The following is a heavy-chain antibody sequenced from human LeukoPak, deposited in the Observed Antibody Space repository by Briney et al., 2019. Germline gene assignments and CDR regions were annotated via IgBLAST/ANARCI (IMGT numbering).Heavy chain of an antibody. Sequence: GGSLRLSCAASRFTFSSYAMSWVRQARGKGLEWVSAISGSGGTTYYADSVTGRFTISRDNSKNTIYLQMNSLRAEDTAVYYCAKKSGNYPHFDYWGQGTLVTVSS. CDR3: AKKSGNYPHFDY. CDR1: RFTFSSYA. CDR2: ISGSGGTT. J-gene: IGHJ4*02. V-gene: IGHV3-23*01. D-gene: IGHD1-26*01.